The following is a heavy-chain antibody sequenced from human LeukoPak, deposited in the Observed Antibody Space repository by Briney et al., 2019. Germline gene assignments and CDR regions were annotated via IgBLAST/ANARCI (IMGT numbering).Heavy chain of an antibody. CDR3: ARGGYYDSSGYSHFGY. CDR2: INWNGGST. CDR1: GFTFDDYG. V-gene: IGHV3-20*01. D-gene: IGHD3-22*01. Sequence: GGSLRLSCAASGFTFDDYGMSWVRQAPGKGLEWVSGINWNGGSTGYADSVKGRFTISRDNAKNSLYLQMNSLRAEDTALYHCARGGYYDSSGYSHFGYWGQGTLVTVSS. J-gene: IGHJ4*02.